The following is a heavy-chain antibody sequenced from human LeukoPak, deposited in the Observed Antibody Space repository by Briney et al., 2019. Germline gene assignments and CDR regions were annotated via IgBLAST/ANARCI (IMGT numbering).Heavy chain of an antibody. J-gene: IGHJ4*02. CDR1: GFTVSSNS. V-gene: IGHV3-53*01. CDR3: ARRAGAYSHPYDY. Sequence: GGSLRLSCTVSGFTVSSNSMSWVRQAPGKGLEGVSFIYSDNTHYSDSVKGRFTISRDNSKNTLYLQMDSLRAEDTAVYYCARRAGAYSHPYDYWGQGTLVTVSS. D-gene: IGHD4/OR15-4a*01. CDR2: IYSDNT.